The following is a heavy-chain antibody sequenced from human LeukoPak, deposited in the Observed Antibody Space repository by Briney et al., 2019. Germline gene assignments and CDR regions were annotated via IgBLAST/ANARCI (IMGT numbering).Heavy chain of an antibody. CDR3: ARAAHYYDSPDAFDI. J-gene: IGHJ3*02. CDR2: ISSSGSTI. D-gene: IGHD3-22*01. CDR1: GFTFSDYY. Sequence: GGSLRLSCAASGFTFSDYYMSWIRQAPAKGLEWVSYISSSGSTIYYADSVKGRFTISRNNAKNSLYLQMNSLRAEDTAVYYCARAAHYYDSPDAFDIWGPGTMVTVSS. V-gene: IGHV3-11*01.